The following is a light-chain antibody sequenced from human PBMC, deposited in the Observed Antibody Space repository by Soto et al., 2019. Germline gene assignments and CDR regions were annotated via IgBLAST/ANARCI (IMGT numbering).Light chain of an antibody. CDR3: QQYNKWPYT. CDR1: QGVSTK. V-gene: IGKV3-15*01. J-gene: IGKJ2*01. Sequence: EIVMTQSPATLSVSPGERATLSCRAGQGVSTKLAWYQQQLGQAPRLLIYAVSTRATGVPVRFSGGGSGTEFTLTISSLQSEDFAVYFCQQYNKWPYTFGQGTKVDIK. CDR2: AVS.